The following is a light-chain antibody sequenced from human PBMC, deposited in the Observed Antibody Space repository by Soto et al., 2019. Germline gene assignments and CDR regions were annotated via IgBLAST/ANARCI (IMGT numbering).Light chain of an antibody. V-gene: IGKV3-20*01. CDR1: QSVSSRY. CDR2: ATS. Sequence: EIVLTQSPGTLSLSPGDTAALSCRASQSVSSRYLAWYQQKPGQAPRLLVYATSRRATDIPDRFIGYGSGTDFTLTISGLEPEDFAVYYCQQYGSSRSTFGQGTKVDIK. J-gene: IGKJ1*01. CDR3: QQYGSSRST.